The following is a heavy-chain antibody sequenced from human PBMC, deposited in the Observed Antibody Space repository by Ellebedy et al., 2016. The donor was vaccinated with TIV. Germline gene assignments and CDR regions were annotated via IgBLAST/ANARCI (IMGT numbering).Heavy chain of an antibody. V-gene: IGHV3-23*01. CDR1: GFTFSSYA. D-gene: IGHD3-10*01. J-gene: IGHJ6*02. CDR3: AKDLIPEGPNFRLWFGELFTRYYYYGMDV. Sequence: GESLKISCAASGFTFSSYAMSWVRQAPGKGLEWVSAISGSGGSTYYADSVKGRFTISRDNSKNTLYLQMNSLRAEDTAVYYCAKDLIPEGPNFRLWFGELFTRYYYYGMDVWGQGTTVTVSS. CDR2: ISGSGGST.